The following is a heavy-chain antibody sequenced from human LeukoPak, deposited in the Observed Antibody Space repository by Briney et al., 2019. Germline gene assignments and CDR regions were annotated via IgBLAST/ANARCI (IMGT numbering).Heavy chain of an antibody. Sequence: PSGTLSLTCAVSGGSISSSNWWSWVRQSPGKGLEWIGEIYHSGSTNYNPSLKSRVTISVDKSKNQFSLKLSSVTAADTAVYYCARESAGGTYYYFDYWGQGTLVTVSS. CDR3: ARESAGGTYYYFDY. D-gene: IGHD2-15*01. CDR2: IYHSGST. J-gene: IGHJ4*02. CDR1: GGSISSSNW. V-gene: IGHV4-4*02.